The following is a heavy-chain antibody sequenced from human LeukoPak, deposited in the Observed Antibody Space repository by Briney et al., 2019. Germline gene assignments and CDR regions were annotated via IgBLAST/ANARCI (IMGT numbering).Heavy chain of an antibody. CDR1: GVSFSGYY. V-gene: IGHV4-34*01. CDR2: INHSGST. J-gene: IGHJ4*02. D-gene: IGHD2/OR15-2a*01. Sequence: SETLSLTCAVYGVSFSGYYWSWIRQPPGKGLEWIGEINHSGSTNYNPSLKSRVAISVGTSKNQFSLKLSSVTAADTAVYYCARVSSDRHVDYWGQGTLVTVSS. CDR3: ARVSSDRHVDY.